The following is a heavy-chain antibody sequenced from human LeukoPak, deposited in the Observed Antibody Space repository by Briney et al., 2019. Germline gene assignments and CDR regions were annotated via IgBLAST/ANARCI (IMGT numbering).Heavy chain of an antibody. V-gene: IGHV4-34*01. J-gene: IGHJ4*02. Sequence: SETLSLTCAVYGGSFTDYYWSWIRQPPGKGLEWIGKINHSGSTYYNPSLKSRVTISVDTSKNQFSLKLSSVTAADTAVYYCAREDGSGSYYSYSDYWGQGTLVTVSS. CDR2: INHSGST. CDR3: AREDGSGSYYSYSDY. D-gene: IGHD3-10*01. CDR1: GGSFTDYY.